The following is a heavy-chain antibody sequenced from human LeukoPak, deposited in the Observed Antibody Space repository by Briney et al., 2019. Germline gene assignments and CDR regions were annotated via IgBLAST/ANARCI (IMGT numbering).Heavy chain of an antibody. CDR3: AKDPLWFGETHDAFDI. J-gene: IGHJ3*02. D-gene: IGHD3-10*01. V-gene: IGHV3-23*01. CDR2: ISGSGGST. CDR1: GFTFSSYG. Sequence: RAGGSLRLSCAASGFTFSSYGMSWVRQAPGKGLEWVSAISGSGGSTYYADSVKGRFTISRDNSKNTLYLQMNSLRAEDTAVYYCAKDPLWFGETHDAFDIWGQGTMVTVSS.